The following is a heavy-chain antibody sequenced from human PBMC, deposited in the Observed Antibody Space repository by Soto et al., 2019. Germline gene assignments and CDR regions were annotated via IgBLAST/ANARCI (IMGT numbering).Heavy chain of an antibody. D-gene: IGHD2-15*01. CDR3: ARGRCSGGSGLHGFDP. Sequence: SETLSLTCTVSGASITGTSYWSWIRQPAGKGLEWIGRFSLSGTTNYNPSLRSRVTMSADVSKNQFSLRSDDTAVYYCARGRCSGGSGLHGFDPWGQGTLVTVSS. CDR1: GASITGTSY. CDR2: FSLSGTT. V-gene: IGHV4-4*07. J-gene: IGHJ5*02.